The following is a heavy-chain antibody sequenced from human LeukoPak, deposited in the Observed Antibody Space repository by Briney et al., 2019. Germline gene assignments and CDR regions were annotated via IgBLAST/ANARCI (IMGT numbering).Heavy chain of an antibody. Sequence: ASVNVSCKVSGHSLAELAMHWVRQAPGKGREWVGGFDPEEGETFYAQEVLGRVSMTEDTSTDTAYMELSSLKSEDTAVYYCAILPLTVVTPLDVWGQGTTVTVSS. CDR3: AILPLTVVTPLDV. J-gene: IGHJ6*02. D-gene: IGHD4-23*01. V-gene: IGHV1-24*01. CDR2: FDPEEGET. CDR1: GHSLAELA.